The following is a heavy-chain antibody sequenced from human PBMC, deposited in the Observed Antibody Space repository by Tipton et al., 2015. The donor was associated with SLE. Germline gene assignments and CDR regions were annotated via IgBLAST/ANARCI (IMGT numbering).Heavy chain of an antibody. CDR3: ARVGLVAPAAISSGVDY. J-gene: IGHJ4*02. V-gene: IGHV4-38-2*02. D-gene: IGHD2-2*02. Sequence: TLSLTCTVSGYSIRSGYYWGWIRQPPGKGLEWIGSIYHSGSTYYNPSLKSRVTISVDTSKNQFSLKLSSVTAADTAVYYCARVGLVAPAAISSGVDYWGQGTLVTVSS. CDR2: IYHSGST. CDR1: GYSIRSGYY.